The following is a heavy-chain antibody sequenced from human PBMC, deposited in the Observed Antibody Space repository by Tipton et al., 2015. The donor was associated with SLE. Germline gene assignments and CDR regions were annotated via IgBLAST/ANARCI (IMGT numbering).Heavy chain of an antibody. CDR1: GGSISSSSYY. Sequence: TLSLTCAVSGGSISSSSYYWGWIRQPPGKGLEYIGEIHHRGSTNYKSPLRGRVTISVDKSKNQFSLKLTSVTAADTAVYYCARWIPLTGINVWGQGATVTVSS. D-gene: IGHD5-18*01. CDR3: ARWIPLTGINV. J-gene: IGHJ6*02. CDR2: IHHRGST. V-gene: IGHV4-39*07.